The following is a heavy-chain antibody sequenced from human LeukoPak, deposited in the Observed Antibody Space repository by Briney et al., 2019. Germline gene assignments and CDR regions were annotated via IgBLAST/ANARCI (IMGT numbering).Heavy chain of an antibody. CDR1: GVSISRYY. V-gene: IGHV4-4*07. J-gene: IGHJ3*01. CDR2: VYARGNT. D-gene: IGHD2-15*01. CDR3: ASARYCSADSCSGGDAFDL. Sequence: PETPSLTCTLSGVSISRYYWRWIPQSAGEGLEWIGRVYARGNTKYSPSPKSPVTISVDTSKCKFSLRLRSVGAADTAVYYCASARYCSADSCSGGDAFDLWGQGTLVSVSS.